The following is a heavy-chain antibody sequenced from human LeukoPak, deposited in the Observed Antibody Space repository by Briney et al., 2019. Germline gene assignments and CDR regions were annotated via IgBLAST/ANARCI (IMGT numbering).Heavy chain of an antibody. CDR1: ESTFSSYA. J-gene: IGHJ4*02. CDR3: VKDLHSDSWPIDC. D-gene: IGHD6-13*01. V-gene: IGHV3-23*01. CDR2: ISGSGGIT. Sequence: GRSLTLSCSASESTFSSYAMSWVRQAPGKGLEWVSTISGSGGITNSAHSVKGRCTISRDNSKNTLYLQMNSLRAEDTAIYYCVKDLHSDSWPIDCWGQGTLVTVSS.